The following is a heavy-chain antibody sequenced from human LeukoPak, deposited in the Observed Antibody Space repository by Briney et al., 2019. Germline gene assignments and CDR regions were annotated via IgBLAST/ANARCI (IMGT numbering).Heavy chain of an antibody. CDR3: ARGLMYPVVVAATPLYNGMDV. CDR1: GYTFTIYG. CDR2: ISAYNGNT. J-gene: IGHJ6*02. Sequence: ASVNVSCKASGYTFTIYGISWVRQAPGQGLEWMGWISAYNGNTNYAQKLQGRVTMTTDTSTSTAYMELRSLRSDDTAVYYCARGLMYPVVVAATPLYNGMDVWGQGTTVTVSS. D-gene: IGHD2-15*01. V-gene: IGHV1-18*01.